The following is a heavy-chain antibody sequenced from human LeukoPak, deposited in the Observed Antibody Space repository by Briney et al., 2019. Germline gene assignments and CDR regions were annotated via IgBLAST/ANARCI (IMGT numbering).Heavy chain of an antibody. D-gene: IGHD3-10*01. V-gene: IGHV3-66*01. J-gene: IGHJ3*02. CDR2: IYSGGST. CDR3: ARPPWFGESHDAFDI. Sequence: PGGSLRLSCAASGFTVSSNYMSWVRQAPGKGLEWVSVIYSGGSTYYADSVKGRFTISRDNSKNTLYLQMNSLRAEDTAVYYCARPPWFGESHDAFDIWGQGTMVTVSS. CDR1: GFTVSSNY.